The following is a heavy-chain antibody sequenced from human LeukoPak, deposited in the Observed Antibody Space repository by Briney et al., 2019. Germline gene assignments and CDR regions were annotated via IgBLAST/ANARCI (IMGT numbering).Heavy chain of an antibody. CDR1: GFSLGSYS. D-gene: IGHD1-1*01. Sequence: GGSLRLSCGASGFSLGSYSMDWVRQAPGKGLEWVSHINSGSSTIYYADSVKGRFTISRDNAGNSLYLQMNSLRAEDTAVYYCARVLLERPGIDSFDIWGQGTMVTVSS. V-gene: IGHV3-48*01. J-gene: IGHJ3*02. CDR3: ARVLLERPGIDSFDI. CDR2: INSGSSTI.